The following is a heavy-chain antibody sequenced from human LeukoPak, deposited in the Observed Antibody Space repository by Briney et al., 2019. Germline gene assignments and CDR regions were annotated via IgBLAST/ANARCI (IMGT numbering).Heavy chain of an antibody. J-gene: IGHJ3*02. Sequence: ASVKVSCKASGYTFTNFYLHWVRQAPGQGLEWMGIINPTAGSTTYAQKLQGRVTMTRDMSTSTVYMEMSSLRSEDTAVYFCARDLNPQSIGMRAFDIWGQGTMVTASS. CDR3: ARDLNPQSIGMRAFDI. CDR1: GYTFTNFY. V-gene: IGHV1-46*01. D-gene: IGHD6-6*01. CDR2: INPTAGST.